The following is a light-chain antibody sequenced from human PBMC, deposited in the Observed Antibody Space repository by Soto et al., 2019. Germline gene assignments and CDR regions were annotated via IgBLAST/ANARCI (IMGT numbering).Light chain of an antibody. CDR2: EVR. Sequence: QSVLTQPASVSGSPGQSITISCTGTSSDVGGYNHVSWYQQHPGKAPKLIIYEVRNRPSGVSNRLSGSKSGNTASLTISGLQADDEADYYCCSYTRSRSYVFGTGTKLTVL. V-gene: IGLV2-14*01. CDR3: CSYTRSRSYV. J-gene: IGLJ1*01. CDR1: SSDVGGYNH.